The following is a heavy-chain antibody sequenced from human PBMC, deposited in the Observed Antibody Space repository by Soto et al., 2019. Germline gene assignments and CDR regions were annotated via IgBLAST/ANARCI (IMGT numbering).Heavy chain of an antibody. CDR3: ARDRAGIAWEQTYWYFDL. V-gene: IGHV1-69*12. Sequence: QVQLVQSGAEVKKPGSSVKVSCKASGGTFSSYAISWVRQAPGQGVEWMGGIIPIFGTANYAQKFQGRVTITADESTSTAYMELSSLRSEDTAVYYCARDRAGIAWEQTYWYFDLWGRGTLVTVSS. J-gene: IGHJ2*01. CDR2: IIPIFGTA. D-gene: IGHD1-26*01. CDR1: GGTFSSYA.